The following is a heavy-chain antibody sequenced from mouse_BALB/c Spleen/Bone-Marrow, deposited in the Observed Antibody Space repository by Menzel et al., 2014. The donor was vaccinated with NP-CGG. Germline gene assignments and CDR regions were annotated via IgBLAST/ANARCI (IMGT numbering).Heavy chain of an antibody. CDR2: ITPSNGDT. V-gene: IGHV1S81*02. CDR1: GYTFTSYY. Sequence: ESGAELVKPGASVKLSCKASGYTFTSYYMYWVKQRPGQGLEWIGEITPSNGDTNFNEKFKSKATLTVDKSSSTAHMQLSSLTSEDSAVYYCSREGAYWGQGTLVTVSA. CDR3: SREGAY. J-gene: IGHJ3*01.